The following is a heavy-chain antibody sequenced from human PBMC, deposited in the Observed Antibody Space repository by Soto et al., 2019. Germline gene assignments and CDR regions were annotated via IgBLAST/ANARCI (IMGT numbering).Heavy chain of an antibody. CDR3: ARENTIFGVVDYYYYMDV. CDR2: IYYSGST. Sequence: PSETLSLTCTVSGGSISSYYWSWIRQPPGKGLEWIGYIYYSGSTNYNPSLKSRVTISVDTSKNQFSLKLSSVTAADTAVYYCARENTIFGVVDYYYYMDVWGKGTTVTVSS. J-gene: IGHJ6*03. D-gene: IGHD3-3*01. CDR1: GGSISSYY. V-gene: IGHV4-59*12.